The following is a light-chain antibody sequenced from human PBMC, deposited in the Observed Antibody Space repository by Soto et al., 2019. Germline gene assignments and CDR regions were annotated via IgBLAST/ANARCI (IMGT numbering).Light chain of an antibody. J-gene: IGLJ1*01. CDR1: SSDVGGYNY. CDR3: SSYTSRSTLV. Sequence: LTQPASVSGSPGQSITISCTGTSSDVGGYNYVSWYQQHPGKAPKLMIYEVSNRPSGVSNRFSGSKSGNTASLTISGLQAEDEADYYCSSYTSRSTLVFGTGTKVTVL. V-gene: IGLV2-14*01. CDR2: EVS.